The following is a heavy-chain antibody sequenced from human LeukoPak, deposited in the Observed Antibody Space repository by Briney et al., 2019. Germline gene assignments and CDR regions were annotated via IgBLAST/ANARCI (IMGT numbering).Heavy chain of an antibody. D-gene: IGHD5-24*01. J-gene: IGHJ4*02. V-gene: IGHV4-59*01. CDR1: GGSISSYY. CDR3: ARDDGYNFWYFDY. CDR2: MHYSGST. Sequence: SETLSLTCTVSGGSISSYYWSWIRQPPGKGLEWIAYMHYSGSTNYNPSLKSRVTISVDTSKNQFSLKLSSVTAADTAVYYCARDDGYNFWYFDYWGQGTLVTVSS.